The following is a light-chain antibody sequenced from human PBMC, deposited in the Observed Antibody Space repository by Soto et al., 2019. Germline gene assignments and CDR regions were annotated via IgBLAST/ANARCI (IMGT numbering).Light chain of an antibody. J-gene: IGKJ2*01. CDR2: ATS. Sequence: IVLTQSPGTLSLSPGERATLSCRASQSVRSYFLAWYQQKPGQAPRLLFYATSIRATGIPDRFSVSGSETDFTLTITRLEPEDFAVYYCQHYRPSARTFGQGTKLEIK. CDR1: QSVRSYF. CDR3: QHYRPSART. V-gene: IGKV3-20*01.